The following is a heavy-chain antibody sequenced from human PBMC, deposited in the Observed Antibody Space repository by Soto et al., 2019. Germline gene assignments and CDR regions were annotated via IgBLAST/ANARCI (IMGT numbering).Heavy chain of an antibody. CDR1: GYNFPSFN. V-gene: IGHV1-8*01. Sequence: QERLVQSGAELRRPGASVKISCRASGYNFPSFNINWVRQASGQGPEWLGWMNPANGNAAFARDFQGRVTMTRALSTDTAYMELGGLSSGDTAMYYCARAVGIAVTGLDLWGPGTLVTVS. CDR3: ARAVGIAVTGLDL. D-gene: IGHD6-19*01. J-gene: IGHJ5*02. CDR2: MNPANGNA.